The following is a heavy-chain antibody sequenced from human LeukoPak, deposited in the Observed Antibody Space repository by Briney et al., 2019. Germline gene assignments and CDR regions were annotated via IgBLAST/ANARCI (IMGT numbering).Heavy chain of an antibody. V-gene: IGHV1-46*01. J-gene: IGHJ4*02. CDR1: GYTFTGYY. CDR2: INPSGGST. D-gene: IGHD5-12*01. CDR3: ARVATNIVATLYFDY. Sequence: ASVKVSCKASGYTFTGYYMHWVRQAPGQGLEWMGIINPSGGSTSYAQKFQGRVTMTRDMSTSTVYMELSSLRSADTAVYYCARVATNIVATLYFDYWGQGTLVTVSS.